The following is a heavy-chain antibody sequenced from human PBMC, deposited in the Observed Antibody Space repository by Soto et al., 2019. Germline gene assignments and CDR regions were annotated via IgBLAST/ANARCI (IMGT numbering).Heavy chain of an antibody. D-gene: IGHD3-10*01. Sequence: QVQLVQSGAEVKKPGASVKVSCKASGYTFTSYDINWVRQATGQGLEWMGWMNPNSGNTGYAQKFQGRVTMTRNTSVSTAYMELSSLRSEDTAVYYCARRINSYDSGDEAFDIWGQGTMVTVSS. CDR1: GYTFTSYD. V-gene: IGHV1-8*01. J-gene: IGHJ3*02. CDR2: MNPNSGNT. CDR3: ARRINSYDSGDEAFDI.